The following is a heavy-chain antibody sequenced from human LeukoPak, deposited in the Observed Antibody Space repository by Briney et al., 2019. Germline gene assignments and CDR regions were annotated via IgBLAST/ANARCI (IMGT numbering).Heavy chain of an antibody. CDR1: GYSFTSYW. CDR3: ARSGGGLLSSVYFDY. D-gene: IGHD2/OR15-2a*01. V-gene: IGHV5-51*01. CDR2: IYPGDSDT. Sequence: GESLKISCKGSGYSFTSYWIGWVRQMPGKGLEWMGIIYPGDSDTRYSPSFQGQVTISADKSISTAYLQWSSLKASDTAMYYCARSGGGLLSSVYFDYWGQGTLVTVSS. J-gene: IGHJ4*02.